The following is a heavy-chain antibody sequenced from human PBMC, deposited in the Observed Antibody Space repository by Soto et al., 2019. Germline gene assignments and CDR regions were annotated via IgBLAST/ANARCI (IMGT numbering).Heavy chain of an antibody. Sequence: GSLRLSCAASGFTFSSYAMSWVRQAPGKGLEWVSAISGSGGSTYYADSVKGRLPIFRDKSKNTLYLQMNSRRAEDTAVYYCAKDTYYYDSSGYYYWGQGTLVTVSS. CDR1: GFTFSSYA. CDR3: AKDTYYYDSSGYYY. V-gene: IGHV3-23*01. J-gene: IGHJ4*02. CDR2: ISGSGGST. D-gene: IGHD3-22*01.